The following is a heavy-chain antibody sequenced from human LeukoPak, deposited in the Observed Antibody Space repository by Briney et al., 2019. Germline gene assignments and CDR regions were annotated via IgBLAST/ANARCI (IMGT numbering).Heavy chain of an antibody. Sequence: PGGSLRLSCAASGFTFSNAWMSWVRQAPGKGLEWVGRIKSKTDGGTTDYAAPVKGRFTISRDDSKNTLYLQMNSLKTEDAAVYYCTTSSTVTTFLYYFDYWGQGTLVTVSS. D-gene: IGHD4-17*01. CDR1: GFTFSNAW. CDR2: IKSKTDGGTT. V-gene: IGHV3-15*01. J-gene: IGHJ4*02. CDR3: TTSSTVTTFLYYFDY.